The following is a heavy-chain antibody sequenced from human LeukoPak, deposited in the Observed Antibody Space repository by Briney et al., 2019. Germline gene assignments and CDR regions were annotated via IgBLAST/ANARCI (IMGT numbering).Heavy chain of an antibody. J-gene: IGHJ5*02. CDR2: IYTSGST. CDR3: ARDLDYDSSGYYLVLPT. CDR1: GGSISSYY. V-gene: IGHV4-4*07. Sequence: KPSETLSLTCTASGGSISSYYWSWIRQPAGKGLEWIGRIYTSGSTNYNPSLKSRVTMSVDTSKNQFSLKLSSVTAADTAVYYCARDLDYDSSGYYLVLPTWGQGTLVTVSS. D-gene: IGHD3-22*01.